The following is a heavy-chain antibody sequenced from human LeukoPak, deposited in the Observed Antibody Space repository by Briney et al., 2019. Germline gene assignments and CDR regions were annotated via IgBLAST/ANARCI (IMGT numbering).Heavy chain of an antibody. D-gene: IGHD3-10*01. CDR1: GYSFTSYW. CDR3: ARHILTRDYYGSGSYYPDC. J-gene: IGHJ4*02. V-gene: IGHV5-51*01. CDR2: IYPGDSDT. Sequence: GESLKISCKGSGYSFTSYWIGWVRQMPGKGLEWMGIIYPGDSDTRYSPSFQGQVTISADKSISTAYLQWSSLKASDTAMYYCARHILTRDYYGSGSYYPDCWGQGTLVTVSS.